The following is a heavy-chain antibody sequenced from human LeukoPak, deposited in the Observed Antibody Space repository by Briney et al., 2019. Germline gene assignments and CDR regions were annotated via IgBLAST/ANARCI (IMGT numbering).Heavy chain of an antibody. V-gene: IGHV3-7*01. CDR1: GFTFSCYL. Sequence: PGGSLRLSCAASGFTFSCYLMSWVRQAPGKGVEWVANIKQDGSEKYYVDSVKGRFTISRDNAKNSPYLQMNSLRAEDTAVYYCARLGIRRIFDYWGQGTLVTVSS. D-gene: IGHD3-16*01. J-gene: IGHJ4*02. CDR3: ARLGIRRIFDY. CDR2: IKQDGSEK.